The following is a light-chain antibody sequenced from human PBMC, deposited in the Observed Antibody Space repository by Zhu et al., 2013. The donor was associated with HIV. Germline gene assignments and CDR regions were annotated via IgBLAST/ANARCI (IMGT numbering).Light chain of an antibody. J-gene: IGKJ1*01. Sequence: AIRMTQSPSSFSASTGDRVTITCRASQGIRNDLSWFQQKPGKAPKLLIYAASTLQSGVPPRFSGSGSGTDFTLTIRTLQPEDFATYYCLQDHNYPWTFGQGTKVEI. V-gene: IGKV1-6*01. CDR1: QGIRND. CDR3: LQDHNYPWT. CDR2: AAS.